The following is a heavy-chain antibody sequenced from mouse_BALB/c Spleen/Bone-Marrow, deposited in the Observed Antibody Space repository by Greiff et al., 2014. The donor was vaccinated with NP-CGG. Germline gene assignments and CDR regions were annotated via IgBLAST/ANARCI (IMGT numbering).Heavy chain of an antibody. Sequence: VQLQESGAELARPGASVKMSCKASGYTFTSYTMHWVKQRPGQGLEWIGYINPSSGYTNYNQKFKDKATLTADKSSSTAYMQLSSLTSEDSAVYYCALANWDIGGPFAYWGQGTLVTVPA. CDR2: INPSSGYT. D-gene: IGHD4-1*01. J-gene: IGHJ3*01. CDR1: GYTFTSYT. CDR3: ALANWDIGGPFAY. V-gene: IGHV1-4*01.